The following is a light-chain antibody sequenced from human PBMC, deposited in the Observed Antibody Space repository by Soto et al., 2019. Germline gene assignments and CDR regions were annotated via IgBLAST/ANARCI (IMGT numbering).Light chain of an antibody. CDR2: DVT. V-gene: IGLV2-11*01. J-gene: IGLJ1*01. CDR1: GSDVGGYNY. CDR3: CSYAGTYTRYV. Sequence: QSLLTEPLSVSLSPGQSVTLSCGGAGSDVGGYNYVSWYQHHPGKAPKRLIYDVTKRPSGVPDRFSGSKSGSTASLTISGLRAEDEADYYCCSYAGTYTRYVFGTGTKVTVL.